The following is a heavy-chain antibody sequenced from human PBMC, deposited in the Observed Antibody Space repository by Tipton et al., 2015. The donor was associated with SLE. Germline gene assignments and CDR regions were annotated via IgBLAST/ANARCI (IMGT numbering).Heavy chain of an antibody. CDR2: IYYTGDT. D-gene: IGHD4-11*01. Sequence: TLSLTCSVSADSIRRSYWSWIRQPPGKGLEWIGYIYYTGDTNYNPSLKSRVTISADTSKNQISLMLSSVTAADPAVYFCARGPSTVTPGGFHMDVWGKGTAVTVSS. CDR3: ARGPSTVTPGGFHMDV. CDR1: ADSIRRSY. J-gene: IGHJ6*03. V-gene: IGHV4-59*08.